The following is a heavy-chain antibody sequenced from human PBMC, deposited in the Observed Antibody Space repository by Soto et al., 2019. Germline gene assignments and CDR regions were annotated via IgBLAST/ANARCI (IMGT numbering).Heavy chain of an antibody. D-gene: IGHD3-10*01. V-gene: IGHV1-69*06. CDR1: GGTFSSYA. CDR3: AMRDYYGSGSYYNYYYYGMDV. Sequence: ASVKVSCKASGGTFSSYAISWVRQAPGQGLEWMGGIIPIFGTANYAQKFQGRVTITADRSTSTAYMELSSLRSEDQAVYYCAMRDYYGSGSYYNYYYYGMDVWGQVT. J-gene: IGHJ6*02. CDR2: IIPIFGTA.